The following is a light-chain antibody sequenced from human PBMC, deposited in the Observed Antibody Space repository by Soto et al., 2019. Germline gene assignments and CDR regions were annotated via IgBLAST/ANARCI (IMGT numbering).Light chain of an antibody. Sequence: IVMTQSPVTLSVSPGERATLSCRASRTVGPKLAWYQQKFGQAPRLLINGASTRATGIPARFSGSGSGTEFTLTISSLQSEDFAVYYCQQYNEWPPTFGQGTKVDIK. CDR3: QQYNEWPPT. CDR1: RTVGPK. V-gene: IGKV3-15*01. J-gene: IGKJ1*01. CDR2: GAS.